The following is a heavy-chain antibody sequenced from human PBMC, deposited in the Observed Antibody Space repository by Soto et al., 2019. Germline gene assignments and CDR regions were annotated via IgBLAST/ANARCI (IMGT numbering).Heavy chain of an antibody. J-gene: IGHJ4*02. CDR2: INANSGVA. V-gene: IGHV1-2*04. Sequence: GASVKVSCKASGYTFASYGSRWVRQAPGQGLEWIGWINANSGVANYAQKFHDWVTITRDTSITTAYMELSGLKSDDTAVYFCAKDDAGHPDFWGQGTLLTVSS. CDR3: AKDDAGHPDF. D-gene: IGHD6-13*01. CDR1: GYTFASYG.